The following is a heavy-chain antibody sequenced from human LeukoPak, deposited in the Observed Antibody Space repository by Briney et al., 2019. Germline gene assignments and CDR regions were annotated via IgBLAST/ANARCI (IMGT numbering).Heavy chain of an antibody. J-gene: IGHJ3*02. CDR1: GFTFSSYS. Sequence: GGSLRLSCAASGFTFSSYSMNWVRQAPGKGLEWVSYISSSSSTIYYADSVKGRFTISRDNAKNSLYLQMNSLRAEDTAVYYCARDYRGAAAGFDAFDIWGQGTMVTVSS. D-gene: IGHD6-13*01. CDR3: ARDYRGAAAGFDAFDI. CDR2: ISSSSSTI. V-gene: IGHV3-48*04.